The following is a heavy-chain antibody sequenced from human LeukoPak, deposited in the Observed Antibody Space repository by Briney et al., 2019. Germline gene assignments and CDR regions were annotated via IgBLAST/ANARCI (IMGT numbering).Heavy chain of an antibody. J-gene: IGHJ4*02. CDR2: INSDGSTT. Sequence: GGSLRVPCAASGFRFSNYLMHWVRPAARKGLLWVSRINSDGSTTRYAHSVTGPFHIFRDNAKNTLYLQMHSLRAEDTAVYYCARVPNSSGWYATYWGQGTLVTVSP. CDR3: ARVPNSSGWYATY. D-gene: IGHD6-19*01. CDR1: GFRFSNYL. V-gene: IGHV3-74*01.